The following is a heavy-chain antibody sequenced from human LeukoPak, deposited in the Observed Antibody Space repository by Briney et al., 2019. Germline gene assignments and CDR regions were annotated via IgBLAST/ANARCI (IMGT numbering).Heavy chain of an antibody. Sequence: SETLSLTCAVSGGSFSGYYWSWIRQPPGKGLEWIGEINHSGSTNYNPSLKSRVTISVDTSKNQFSLKLSSVTAADTAVYYCARGGFIVLMVYAAFDPWGQGTLVTVSS. CDR3: ARGGFIVLMVYAAFDP. D-gene: IGHD2-8*01. CDR2: INHSGST. V-gene: IGHV4-34*01. J-gene: IGHJ5*02. CDR1: GGSFSGYY.